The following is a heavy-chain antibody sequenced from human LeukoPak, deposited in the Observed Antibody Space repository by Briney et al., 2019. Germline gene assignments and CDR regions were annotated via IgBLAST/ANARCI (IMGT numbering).Heavy chain of an antibody. CDR2: IKQDGSEK. CDR3: ARLDDFWSGYWGNYYFYMDV. CDR1: GFTFSSYW. J-gene: IGHJ6*03. V-gene: IGHV3-7*01. Sequence: GGSLRLSRAASGFTFSSYWMSWVRQAPGKGLEWVANIKQDGSEKYYVDSVKGRFTISRDNAKNSLYLQMNSLRAEVPAVYYCARLDDFWSGYWGNYYFYMDVWGKGTTVTVSS. D-gene: IGHD3-3*01.